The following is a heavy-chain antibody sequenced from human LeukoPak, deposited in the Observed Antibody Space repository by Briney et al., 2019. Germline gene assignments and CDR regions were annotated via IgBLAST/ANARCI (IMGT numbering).Heavy chain of an antibody. Sequence: ASVKVSCKASGYASSYIYFNWVRQAPGQGLEWMGWINPSSGARIYSQKFQGRVTMDTSISIAYMELSGLTSDDTAVYYCAPVSITHPRAPWGQGTLVTVSS. CDR3: APVSITHPRAP. CDR1: GYASSYIY. V-gene: IGHV1-2*02. D-gene: IGHD4-11*01. J-gene: IGHJ5*02. CDR2: INPSSGAR.